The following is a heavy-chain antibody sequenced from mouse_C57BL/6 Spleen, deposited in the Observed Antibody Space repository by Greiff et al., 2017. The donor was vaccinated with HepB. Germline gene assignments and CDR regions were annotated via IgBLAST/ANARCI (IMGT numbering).Heavy chain of an antibody. V-gene: IGHV3-6*01. J-gene: IGHJ4*01. CDR2: ISYDGSN. Sequence: EVKLVESGPGLVKPSQSLSLTCSVTGYSITSGYYWNWIRQFPGNKLEWMGYISYDGSNNYNPSLKNRISITRDTSKNQFFLKLNSVTTEDTATYYCARDYYYGSSPLDAMDYWGQGTSVTVSS. D-gene: IGHD1-1*01. CDR3: ARDYYYGSSPLDAMDY. CDR1: GYSITSGYY.